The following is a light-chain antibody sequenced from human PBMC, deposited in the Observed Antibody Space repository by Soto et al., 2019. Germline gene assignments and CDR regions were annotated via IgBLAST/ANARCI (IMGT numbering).Light chain of an antibody. CDR1: SSDIGTNY. J-gene: IGLJ1*01. CDR2: SND. V-gene: IGLV1-47*02. Sequence: QSVLTQPPSASGTPGQRVAISCSGSSSDIGTNYVYWYQQVPGTAPKLLIYSNDQRPSGVPDRYSGSKSGTSASLAISGLRSEDESDYFCASWDDSLNGPVFGTGTKLTVL. CDR3: ASWDDSLNGPV.